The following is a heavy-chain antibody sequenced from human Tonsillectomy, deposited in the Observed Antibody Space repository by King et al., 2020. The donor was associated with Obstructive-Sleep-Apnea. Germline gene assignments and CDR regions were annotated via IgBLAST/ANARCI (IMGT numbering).Heavy chain of an antibody. CDR2: IYYSGST. D-gene: IGHD5-18*01. CDR3: ARMGEQLWLTGAFDI. Sequence: QLQESGPGLVKPSETLSLTCTVSGGSIRSYYWSWIRQPPGKGLEWIGYIYYSGSTNYNPSLKSRVTIPVDTSKNQFSLKLSSVTAADTAVYYCARMGEQLWLTGAFDIWGQGTMVTVSS. CDR1: GGSIRSYY. J-gene: IGHJ3*02. V-gene: IGHV4-59*08.